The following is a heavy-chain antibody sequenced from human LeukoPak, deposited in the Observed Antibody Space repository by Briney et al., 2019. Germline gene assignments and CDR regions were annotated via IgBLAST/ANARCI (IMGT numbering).Heavy chain of an antibody. CDR1: GYIFTSYW. D-gene: IGHD3-22*01. CDR3: ARQYDSSGYYFDY. CDR2: IYPGDSDT. V-gene: IGHV5-51*01. Sequence: GESLKISCKGSGYIFTSYWIGWVRQMPGKDLEWMGIIYPGDSDTRYSPSFQGQVTISADKSISTAYLQWSSLKALDTAMYYCARQYDSSGYYFDYRGQGTLVTVSS. J-gene: IGHJ4*02.